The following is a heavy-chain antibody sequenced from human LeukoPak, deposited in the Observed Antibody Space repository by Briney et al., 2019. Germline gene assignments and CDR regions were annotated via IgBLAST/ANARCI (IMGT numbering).Heavy chain of an antibody. D-gene: IGHD1-26*01. Sequence: SETLSLTCTVSGYSISSGYYWGWIRQPPGKGLEWIGSIYHSGSTYYNPSLKSRVTISVDTSKNQFSLKLSSVTAADTAVYYCARASSGSYLGAFDIWGQGTMVTVSS. CDR1: GYSISSGYY. J-gene: IGHJ3*02. CDR3: ARASSGSYLGAFDI. CDR2: IYHSGST. V-gene: IGHV4-38-2*02.